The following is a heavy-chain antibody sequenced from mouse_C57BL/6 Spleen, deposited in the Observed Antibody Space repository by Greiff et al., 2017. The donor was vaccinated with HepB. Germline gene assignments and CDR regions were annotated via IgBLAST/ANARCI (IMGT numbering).Heavy chain of an antibody. CDR3: ARSLYDYHAMDY. J-gene: IGHJ4*01. Sequence: VQLQQPGAELVRPGSSVKLSCKASGYTFTSYWMHWVKQRPIQGLEWIGNIDPSDSETHYNQKFKDKATLTVDKSSSTAYMQLSSLTSEDSAVYYCARSLYDYHAMDYWGQGTSVTVSS. D-gene: IGHD1-1*01. V-gene: IGHV1-52*01. CDR2: IDPSDSET. CDR1: GYTFTSYW.